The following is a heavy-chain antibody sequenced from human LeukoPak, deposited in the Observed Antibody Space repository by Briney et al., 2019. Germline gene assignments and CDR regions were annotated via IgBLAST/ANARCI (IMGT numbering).Heavy chain of an antibody. CDR3: AREEMTTATFDY. J-gene: IGHJ4*02. V-gene: IGHV4-34*01. CDR2: INHSGST. Sequence: PSETLSLTCAVYGGSFSGYYWSWLRQPPGKGLEWIGEINHSGSTNYNPSLKSRVTISVDTSKNQFSLKLSSVTAADTAVYYCAREEMTTATFDYWGQGTLVTVS. D-gene: IGHD4-11*01. CDR1: GGSFSGYY.